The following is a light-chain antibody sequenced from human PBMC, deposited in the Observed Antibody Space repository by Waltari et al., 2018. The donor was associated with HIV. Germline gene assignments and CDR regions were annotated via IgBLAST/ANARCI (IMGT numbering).Light chain of an antibody. V-gene: IGKV4-1*01. CDR1: QSLLYNSNNKNY. CDR2: LAS. Sequence: DVVMTQSPDSLAVSLGETATLSCKSSQSLLYNSNNKNYLAWYQQKPGQRPKLIIFLASTRESVVPDRFSGSGSGTDFPLTISRLQAEDVALYYCQQYYGIPYTFGQGTKLEIK. J-gene: IGKJ2*01. CDR3: QQYYGIPYT.